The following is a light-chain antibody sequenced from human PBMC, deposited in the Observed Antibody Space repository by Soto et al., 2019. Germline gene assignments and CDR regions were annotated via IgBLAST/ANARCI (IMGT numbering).Light chain of an antibody. CDR3: RQYGSLYGST. CDR1: QYINTR. V-gene: IGKV3-20*01. J-gene: IGKJ1*01. CDR2: QTS. Sequence: EIVLTQSPATLSSFPGDRVTLSCRASQYINTRLAWYQHRPGQAPRLLIYQTSLRAAGIPARFSGSGSGTDFTLTSSRLEPEDGAVYYSRQYGSLYGSTFG.